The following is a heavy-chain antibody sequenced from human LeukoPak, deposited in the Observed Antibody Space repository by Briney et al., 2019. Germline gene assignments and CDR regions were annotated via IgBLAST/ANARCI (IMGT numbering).Heavy chain of an antibody. J-gene: IGHJ5*02. Sequence: PGRSLRLSCAASGFTFSRYGMHWVRQAPGKGLEWVAVISYDGSNKYYADSVKGRFTISRDNSKNTLYLQMNSLRAEDTAVYYCAKGSYLITFGGVIPRFDPWGHGALVTVSS. CDR2: ISYDGSNK. CDR1: GFTFSRYG. V-gene: IGHV3-30*18. D-gene: IGHD3-16*02. CDR3: AKGSYLITFGGVIPRFDP.